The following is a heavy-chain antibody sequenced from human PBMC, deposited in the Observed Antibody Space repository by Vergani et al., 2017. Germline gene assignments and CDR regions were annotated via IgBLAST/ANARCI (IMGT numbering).Heavy chain of an antibody. CDR1: GFTFSNAW. V-gene: IGHV3-15*01. J-gene: IGHJ6*02. CDR2: IKSKTDGGTT. CDR3: TTDQVLEAYYGMDV. Sequence: EVQLVESGGGLVKPGGSLRLSCAASGFTFSNAWMSWVRQAPGKGLEWVGRIKSKTDGGTTDYAAPVKGRFTISRDDSKNTLYLQMNSLKTEDTAVYYCTTDQVLEAYYGMDVWGQGTTVTVSS. D-gene: IGHD3-3*01.